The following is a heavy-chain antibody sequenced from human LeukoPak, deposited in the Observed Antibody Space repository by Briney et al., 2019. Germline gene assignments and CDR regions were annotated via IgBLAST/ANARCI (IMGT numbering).Heavy chain of an antibody. CDR3: ARDEAAAGTFFDY. V-gene: IGHV1-69*05. CDR1: GGTFSSYA. J-gene: IGHJ4*02. D-gene: IGHD6-13*01. CDR2: IIPIFGTA. Sequence: GASVKVSCKASGGTFSSYAISWVRQAPGQGLEWMGGIIPIFGTANYAQKFQGRVTITTDTSTSTVYMELRSLTSDDTAVYYCARDEAAAGTFFDYWGQGTLVTVSS.